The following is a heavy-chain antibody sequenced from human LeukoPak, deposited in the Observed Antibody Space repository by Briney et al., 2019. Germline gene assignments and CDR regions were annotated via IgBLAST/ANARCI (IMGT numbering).Heavy chain of an antibody. CDR2: IYHSGST. V-gene: IGHV4-38-2*01. CDR1: GYSISSGYY. CDR3: ARGTNWSDENWFDP. D-gene: IGHD1-20*01. J-gene: IGHJ5*02. Sequence: SETLSLTCAVSGYSISSGYYWGWIRQPPVKGLEWIGSIYHSGSTYYNPSLKSRVTISVDTSKNQFSLKLSSVTAADSAVYYCARGTNWSDENWFDPWGQGTLVTVSS.